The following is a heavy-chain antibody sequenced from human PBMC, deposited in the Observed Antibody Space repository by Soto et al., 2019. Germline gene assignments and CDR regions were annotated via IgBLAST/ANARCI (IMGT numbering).Heavy chain of an antibody. V-gene: IGHV3-74*01. D-gene: IGHD3-22*01. CDR3: AKGAYEFDY. Sequence: PGGSLRLSCAASGFSFSSYWMHGVRQVPGKGLVWVSRINSDGGGTNYADSVKGRFTISRDNAKNTLYLQMDSLRAEDTAVYYCAKGAYEFDYWGQGTLVTVSS. J-gene: IGHJ4*02. CDR1: GFSFSSYW. CDR2: INSDGGGT.